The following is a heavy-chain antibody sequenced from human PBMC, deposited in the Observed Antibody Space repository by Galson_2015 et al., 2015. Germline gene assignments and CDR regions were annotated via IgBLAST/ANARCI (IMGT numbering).Heavy chain of an antibody. D-gene: IGHD3-10*01. CDR1: GYTFTSYA. V-gene: IGHV7-4-1*02. CDR2: INTNTGNP. CDR3: ARDHGILWLRGNWGYMDV. J-gene: IGHJ6*03. Sequence: SVKVSCKASGYTFTSYAMNWVRQAPGQGLEWMGWINTNTGNPTYAQGFTGRFVFSLDTSVSTAYLQISSLKAEDTAVYYCARDHGILWLRGNWGYMDVWGKGTTVTVSS.